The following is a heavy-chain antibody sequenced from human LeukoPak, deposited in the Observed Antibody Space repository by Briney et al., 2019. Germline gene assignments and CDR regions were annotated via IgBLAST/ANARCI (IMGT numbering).Heavy chain of an antibody. CDR2: ISYDGSNK. CDR3: AKEGGSQWLVAYYFDY. J-gene: IGHJ4*02. V-gene: IGHV3-30*18. Sequence: GGSLRLSCAASGFTFSSYGMHGVRQAPGKGLEWVAVISYDGSNKYYADSVKGRFTISRDNSKNTLYLQMNSLRAEDTAVYYCAKEGGSQWLVAYYFDYWGQGTLVTVSS. D-gene: IGHD6-19*01. CDR1: GFTFSSYG.